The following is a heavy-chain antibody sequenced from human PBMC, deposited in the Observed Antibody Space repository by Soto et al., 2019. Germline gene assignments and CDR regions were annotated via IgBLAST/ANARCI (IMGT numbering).Heavy chain of an antibody. V-gene: IGHV3-48*01. CDR1: GFTFTTYA. CDR2: ISTTGETI. D-gene: IGHD3-10*01. CDR3: ARASYGHPYYYYGMDV. J-gene: IGHJ6*02. Sequence: GGSLRLSCIASGFTFTTYAMNWVRQAPGKGLEWISYISTTGETIYYADSVRDRFTISRENAKNSLYLQMNSLRAGDTAVYYCARASYGHPYYYYGMDVWGQGTTVTVSS.